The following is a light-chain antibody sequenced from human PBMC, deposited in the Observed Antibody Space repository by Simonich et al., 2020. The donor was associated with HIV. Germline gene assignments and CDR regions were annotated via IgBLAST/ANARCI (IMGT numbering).Light chain of an antibody. V-gene: IGKV3-15*01. Sequence: EIVMTQSPATLSVSPGERATLSCRAIQSVSRNLAWYQQKPRQAPRLLIYGSSTRATGIPARFRGSGSGTEFTLTISSMQSEDFAVYYCQQYNNWPPWTFGQGTKVEIK. CDR3: QQYNNWPPWT. CDR2: GSS. J-gene: IGKJ1*01. CDR1: QSVSRN.